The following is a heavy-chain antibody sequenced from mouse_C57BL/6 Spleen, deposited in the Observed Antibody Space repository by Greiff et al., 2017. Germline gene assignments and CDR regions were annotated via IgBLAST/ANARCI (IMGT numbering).Heavy chain of an antibody. J-gene: IGHJ3*01. D-gene: IGHD2-4*01. Sequence: QVQLQQPGAELVRPGSSVKLSCKASGYTFTSYWMDWVKQRPGQGLEWIGNIYPSDSETHYNQKFKDKATLTVDKSYSTAYMQLSSLTSEDSAVYYCARWRYDYDGFAYWGQGTLVTVSA. V-gene: IGHV1-61*01. CDR3: ARWRYDYDGFAY. CDR2: IYPSDSET. CDR1: GYTFTSYW.